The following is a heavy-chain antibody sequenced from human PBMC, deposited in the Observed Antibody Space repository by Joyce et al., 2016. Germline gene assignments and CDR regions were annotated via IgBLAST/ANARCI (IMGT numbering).Heavy chain of an antibody. Sequence: EVQLVESGGGLVQPGRSLRLSCTTSGFTFGDYFIGWVRQAPGRGLEWVGFMGSKSYGGTTRYAGSVKGRFTISRDDSRSLAYLQMNSLNTEDTALYYCVRPRGVVVITMAYFDSWGQGTLVTVSS. V-gene: IGHV3-49*04. D-gene: IGHD3-22*01. CDR2: MGSKSYGGTT. CDR3: VRPRGVVVITMAYFDS. J-gene: IGHJ4*02. CDR1: GFTFGDYF.